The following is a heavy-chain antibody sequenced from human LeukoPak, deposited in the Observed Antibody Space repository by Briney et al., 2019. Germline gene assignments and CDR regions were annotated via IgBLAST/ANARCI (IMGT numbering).Heavy chain of an antibody. V-gene: IGHV3-48*03. CDR1: GFTFSSYE. CDR2: ISSSGSTI. D-gene: IGHD6-19*01. Sequence: GGSLRLSCAASGFTFSSYEMNWVRQAPGKGLEWVSYISSSGSTIYYADSVKGRFTISRDNAKNSLCLQMNSLRAEDTAVYYCATIAVAGTRFDYWGQGTLVTVSS. CDR3: ATIAVAGTRFDY. J-gene: IGHJ4*02.